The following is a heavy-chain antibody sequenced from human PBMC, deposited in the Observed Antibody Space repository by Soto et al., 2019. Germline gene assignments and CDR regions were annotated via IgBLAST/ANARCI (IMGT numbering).Heavy chain of an antibody. CDR3: ARGSIAARFLIHLSWFDP. CDR2: INHSGST. J-gene: IGHJ5*02. V-gene: IGHV4-34*01. D-gene: IGHD6-6*01. Sequence: PSETLSLTCAVYGGSFSGYYWSWIRQPPGKGLEWIGEINHSGSTNYNPSLKSRVTISVDTSKNQFSLKLSSVTAADTAVYYCARGSIAARFLIHLSWFDPWGQGTLVTVSS. CDR1: GGSFSGYY.